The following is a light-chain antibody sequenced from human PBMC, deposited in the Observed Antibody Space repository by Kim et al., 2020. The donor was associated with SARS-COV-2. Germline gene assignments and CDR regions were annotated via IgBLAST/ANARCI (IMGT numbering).Light chain of an antibody. CDR1: QSVLSSSKNQNH. CDR2: WAS. V-gene: IGKV4-1*01. CDR3: QQYYSIPYT. Sequence: RATINCKFSQSVLSSSKNQNHLACYQQKPGQPPKLLIYWASTRESGVPDRFSGSGSGTDFTLTISSLQAEDVAVYYCQQYYSIPYTFGPGTKLEI. J-gene: IGKJ2*01.